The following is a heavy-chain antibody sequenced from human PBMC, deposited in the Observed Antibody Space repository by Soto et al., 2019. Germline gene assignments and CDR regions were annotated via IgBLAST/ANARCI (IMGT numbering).Heavy chain of an antibody. Sequence: GGSLRLSCAASGFTSSSYAMNWVRQAPGKGLEWVSGISDNGNNTYHADSVKGRFTISRDNSKNTLFLQMNSVRDEDTAVYYCSKGGNILCPMDVWGQGTTVTVSS. J-gene: IGHJ6*02. CDR3: SKGGNILCPMDV. V-gene: IGHV3-23*01. CDR2: ISDNGNNT. CDR1: GFTSSSYA.